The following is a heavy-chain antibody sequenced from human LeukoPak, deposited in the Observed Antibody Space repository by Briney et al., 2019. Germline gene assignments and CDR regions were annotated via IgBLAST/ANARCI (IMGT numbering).Heavy chain of an antibody. CDR1: GGNISGYY. D-gene: IGHD5-24*01. Sequence: PSETLSLTCTVPGGNISGYYWTWIRQPPGRGLEWIANVYYSGTTNIHPSLKSRRIVSLDMSKNKFSLNLTSATAADTAVYYCARSIYNDQGTFDYWGQGAPVTVSS. CDR2: VYYSGTT. J-gene: IGHJ4*02. CDR3: ARSIYNDQGTFDY. V-gene: IGHV4-59*01.